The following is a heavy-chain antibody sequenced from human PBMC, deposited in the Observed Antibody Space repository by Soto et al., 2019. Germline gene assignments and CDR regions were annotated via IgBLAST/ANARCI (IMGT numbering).Heavy chain of an antibody. Sequence: QPGGSLRLSCVASGFSFSSHAMNWVRHAPGNGLEWVSTIRGSFRRTYYTDSVQGRFTVSRDNSKNTLYLQMNSLRAADPAVYYCASRCASVHSLKYWGRGTKVTVSS. J-gene: IGHJ4*01. CDR1: GFSFSSHA. V-gene: IGHV3-23*01. D-gene: IGHD1-1*01. CDR2: IRGSFRRT. CDR3: ASRCASVHSLKY.